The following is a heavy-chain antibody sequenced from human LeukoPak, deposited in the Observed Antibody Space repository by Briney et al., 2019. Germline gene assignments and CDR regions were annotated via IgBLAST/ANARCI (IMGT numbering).Heavy chain of an antibody. Sequence: GSVKVSCTASGYTFTGYYMHWVRQAPGQGLEWMGWINPNSGGTNYAQKFQGRVTMTRDTSIGTAYMELSRLRSGDTAVYYCARGVAAAGKDPSHYYYMDVWGKGTTVTVSS. D-gene: IGHD6-13*01. V-gene: IGHV1-2*02. CDR3: ARGVAAAGKDPSHYYYMDV. CDR2: INPNSGGT. J-gene: IGHJ6*03. CDR1: GYTFTGYY.